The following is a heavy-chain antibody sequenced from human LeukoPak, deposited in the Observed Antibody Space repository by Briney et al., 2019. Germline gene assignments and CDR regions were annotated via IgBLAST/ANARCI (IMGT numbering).Heavy chain of an antibody. Sequence: GGSLRLSCAASGFTFSDYYMSWIRQAPGKGLEWVSYISNSGTIISYADSVKGRFTISRDNTKNSLYLQMNSLRAEDTAVYYCARETLGVTAFDIWGQGTMVTVSS. D-gene: IGHD2-21*02. J-gene: IGHJ3*02. CDR3: ARETLGVTAFDI. V-gene: IGHV3-11*01. CDR1: GFTFSDYY. CDR2: ISNSGTII.